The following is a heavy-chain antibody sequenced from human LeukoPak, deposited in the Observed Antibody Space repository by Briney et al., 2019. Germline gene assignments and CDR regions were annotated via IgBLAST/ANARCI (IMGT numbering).Heavy chain of an antibody. J-gene: IGHJ4*02. Sequence: KESGPALVKPPQTLTLTCTISGFSLSTREMRVSWIRQPPGKALEWLARIDWDDDKFYSTSLKTRLTISKDTSKNQVVLTMTNMDPVDTATYYCARMAPAAAGIDYWTREPWSPSPQ. D-gene: IGHD6-13*01. CDR3: ARMAPAAAGIDY. CDR2: IDWDDDK. V-gene: IGHV2-70*04. CDR1: GFSLSTREMR.